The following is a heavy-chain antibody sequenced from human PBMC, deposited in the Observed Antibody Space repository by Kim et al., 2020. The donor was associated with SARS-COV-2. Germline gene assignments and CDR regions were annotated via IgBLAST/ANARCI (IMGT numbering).Heavy chain of an antibody. V-gene: IGHV3-7*05. CDR1: GLTFSNYW. J-gene: IGHJ4*02. CDR3: TTGTTY. CDR2: MNQDGSVK. Sequence: GGSLRLSCVASGLTFSNYWMNWVRQAPGKGLECVANMNQDGSVKRYVDSVKGRFTVSRDNAKNSLYLQMNTLGAEDTALYYCTTGTTYWGQGIRVTVSS.